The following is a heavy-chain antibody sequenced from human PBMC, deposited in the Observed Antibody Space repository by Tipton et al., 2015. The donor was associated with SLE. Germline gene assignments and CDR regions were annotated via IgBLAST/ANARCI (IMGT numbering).Heavy chain of an antibody. Sequence: TLSLTCTVSGGSISSSSYYWGWIRQPPGKGLEWIGSIYYSGSTYYNPSLKSRVTISVDTSKNQFSLKLSSVTAADTAVYYCARGYSSSGGYFDYWGQGTLVTVSS. CDR1: GGSISSSSYY. V-gene: IGHV4-39*01. D-gene: IGHD6-13*01. CDR3: ARGYSSSGGYFDY. J-gene: IGHJ4*02. CDR2: IYYSGST.